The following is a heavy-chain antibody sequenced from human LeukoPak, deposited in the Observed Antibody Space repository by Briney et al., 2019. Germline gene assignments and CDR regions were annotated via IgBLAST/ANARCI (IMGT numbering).Heavy chain of an antibody. CDR3: ARAGDDFWSGYYHFDY. J-gene: IGHJ4*02. CDR1: GGSFSGYY. V-gene: IGHV4-34*01. D-gene: IGHD3-3*01. CDR2: INHSGST. Sequence: PSETLSLTCAVYGGSFSGYYWSWIRQPPGKGLEWIGEINHSGSTNYNPSLKSRVTISVDTSKNQFSLKLSSVTAADTAVYYCARAGDDFWSGYYHFDYWGQGTLVTVSP.